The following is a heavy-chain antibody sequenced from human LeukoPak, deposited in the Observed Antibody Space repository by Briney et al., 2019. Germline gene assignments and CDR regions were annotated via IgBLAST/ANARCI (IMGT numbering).Heavy chain of an antibody. J-gene: IGHJ4*02. CDR2: ISWNSGSR. CDR3: AKGVEWELQPSSFDY. Sequence: GRSLRLSCAASGFTFDDYAMHWVRQAPGKGLEWVSGISWNSGSRGYADSVKGRFTISRDNAKNSLYLQMNSLRAEDTALYYCAKGVEWELQPSSFDYWGQGTLVTVSS. D-gene: IGHD1-26*01. CDR1: GFTFDDYA. V-gene: IGHV3-9*01.